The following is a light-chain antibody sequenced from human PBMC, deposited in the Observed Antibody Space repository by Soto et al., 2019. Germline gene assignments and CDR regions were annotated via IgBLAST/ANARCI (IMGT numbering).Light chain of an antibody. CDR1: QSINRN. CDR3: HQYNDWPSGA. CDR2: DAS. J-gene: IGKJ1*01. Sequence: EVVMTQSPATLSVSPGERATLSCRASQSINRNLAWYQQKPCLAPRLLIFDASTRATVVPATFRATGSVTAFTLTISSLQSEDFALYYCHQYNDWPSGAFGQGTKVEI. V-gene: IGKV3-15*01.